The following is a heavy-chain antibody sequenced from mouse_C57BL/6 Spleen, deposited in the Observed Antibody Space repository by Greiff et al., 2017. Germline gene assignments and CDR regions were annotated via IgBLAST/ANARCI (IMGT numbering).Heavy chain of an antibody. CDR2: IDPEDGDT. V-gene: IGHV14-1*01. Sequence: EVQLQESGAELVRPGASVKLSCTASGFNIKDYYMHWVKQRPEQGLEWIGRIDPEDGDTEYAPKFQGKATMTADTSSNTAYLQLSSLTSEDTAVYYCTTFSHYGSRRDAMDYWGQGTSVTVSS. CDR1: GFNIKDYY. J-gene: IGHJ4*01. D-gene: IGHD1-1*01. CDR3: TTFSHYGSRRDAMDY.